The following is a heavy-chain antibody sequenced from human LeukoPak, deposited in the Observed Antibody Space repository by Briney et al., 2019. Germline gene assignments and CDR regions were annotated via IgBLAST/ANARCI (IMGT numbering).Heavy chain of an antibody. CDR3: ARDYFLSGSYYNYYFYYGMDG. CDR1: GYTFTGYY. Sequence: ASVKVSCKASGYTFTGYYMHWVRQAPGQGLEWMGWINPNSGGTNYAQKFQGRVTMTRDTSISTAYMELSRLRSDDTAVYYCARDYFLSGSYYNYYFYYGMDGWGQGATVTVSS. CDR2: INPNSGGT. D-gene: IGHD1-26*01. V-gene: IGHV1-2*02. J-gene: IGHJ6*01.